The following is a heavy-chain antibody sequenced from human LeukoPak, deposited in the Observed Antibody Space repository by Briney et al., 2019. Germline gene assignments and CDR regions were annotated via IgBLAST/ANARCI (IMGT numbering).Heavy chain of an antibody. Sequence: SETLSLTCTVSGGSISSYHWSWIRQPAGKGLEWIGRIYTSGSTNYNPSLKSRVTMSVDTSKNQFSLKLSSVTAADTAVYYCARDRGSGSLNAFDIWGQGTMVTVSS. CDR2: IYTSGST. CDR3: ARDRGSGSLNAFDI. V-gene: IGHV4-4*07. CDR1: GGSISSYH. D-gene: IGHD3-10*01. J-gene: IGHJ3*02.